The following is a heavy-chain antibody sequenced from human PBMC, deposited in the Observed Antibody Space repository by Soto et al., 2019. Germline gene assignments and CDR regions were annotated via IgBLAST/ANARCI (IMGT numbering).Heavy chain of an antibody. Sequence: GGSLRLSCAASGFTFSSYAMHWVRQAPGKGLEWVSSISSSSSYIYYADSVKGRFTISRDNAKNSLYLQMNSLRAEDTAVYYCASWGLVVPAADYYGMDVWGQGTTVTVSS. D-gene: IGHD2-2*01. CDR2: ISSSSSYI. V-gene: IGHV3-21*01. J-gene: IGHJ6*02. CDR3: ASWGLVVPAADYYGMDV. CDR1: GFTFSSYA.